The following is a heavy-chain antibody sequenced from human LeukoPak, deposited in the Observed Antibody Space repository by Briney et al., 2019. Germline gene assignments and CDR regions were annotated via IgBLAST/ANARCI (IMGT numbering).Heavy chain of an antibody. CDR1: GFTVSGNS. J-gene: IGHJ4*02. Sequence: GGSLRLSCAASGFTVSGNSMSWVRQAPGKGLEWVSVIYSGGSTYYADSVKGRFTISRNNSKNTLYLQMSSLRVEDTAVYYCARDGKYDSSGYYSLDYWGQGTLVTVSS. V-gene: IGHV3-66*01. CDR2: IYSGGST. D-gene: IGHD3-22*01. CDR3: ARDGKYDSSGYYSLDY.